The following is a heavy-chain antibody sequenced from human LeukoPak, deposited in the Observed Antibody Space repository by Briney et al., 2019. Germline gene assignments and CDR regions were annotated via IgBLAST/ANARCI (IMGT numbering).Heavy chain of an antibody. V-gene: IGHV4-34*01. J-gene: IGHJ3*02. CDR3: ARDDVVVVVAAARRDAFDI. CDR1: GGSFRGYY. CDR2: ISHSGST. D-gene: IGHD2-15*01. Sequence: PSETLSLTCDVYGGSFRGYYWSWIRQPPGKGLEWIGEISHSGSTKYNPSLKSRVTISVDTSKNQFSLKLSSVTAADTAVYYCARDDVVVVVAAARRDAFDIWGQGTMVTVSS.